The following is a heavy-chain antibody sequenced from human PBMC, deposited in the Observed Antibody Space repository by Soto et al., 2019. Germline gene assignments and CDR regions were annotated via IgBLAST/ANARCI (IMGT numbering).Heavy chain of an antibody. CDR3: ARQIPGELSGGDWFDP. CDR1: GYSFTSYW. Sequence: GESLKISCKGSGYSFTSYWIGWVRQMPGKGLEWMGIIYPGDSDTRYSPSFQGQVTILPDKSFSPAYLQWSSLKASDTAMYYCARQIPGELSGGDWFDPWGQGTLVTVSS. D-gene: IGHD3-10*01. V-gene: IGHV5-51*01. CDR2: IYPGDSDT. J-gene: IGHJ5*02.